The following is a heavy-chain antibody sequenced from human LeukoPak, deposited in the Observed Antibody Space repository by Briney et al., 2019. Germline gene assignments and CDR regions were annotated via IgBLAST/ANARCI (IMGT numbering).Heavy chain of an antibody. Sequence: GGSLRLSCAASGFTVSSNYMSWVRQAPGKGLEWVSVIYSGGSTYYADSVKGRFTISRDNSKNTLYLQMNSLRAEDTAVYYCAREEYYYDSSGYTAFDIWGQGTMVTVSP. CDR1: GFTVSSNY. J-gene: IGHJ3*02. D-gene: IGHD3-22*01. CDR3: AREEYYYDSSGYTAFDI. CDR2: IYSGGST. V-gene: IGHV3-66*01.